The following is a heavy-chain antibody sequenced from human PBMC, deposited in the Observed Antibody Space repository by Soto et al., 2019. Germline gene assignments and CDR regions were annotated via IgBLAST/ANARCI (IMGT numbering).Heavy chain of an antibody. J-gene: IGHJ5*02. CDR3: ARDPAAGTFAWFDP. CDR2: ISAYNGNT. D-gene: IGHD6-13*01. V-gene: IGHV1-18*01. CDR1: GYTFTSYG. Sequence: ASMKVSCKASGYTFTSYGISWVRKAPGQGLEWMGWISAYNGNTNYAQKLQGRVTMTTDTSTSTAYMELRSLRSDDTAVYYCARDPAAGTFAWFDPWGQGTLVTVSS.